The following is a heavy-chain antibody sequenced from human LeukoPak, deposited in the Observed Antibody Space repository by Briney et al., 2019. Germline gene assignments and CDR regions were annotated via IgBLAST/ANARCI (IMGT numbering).Heavy chain of an antibody. V-gene: IGHV4-59*08. CDR2: IYYSGST. CDR3: ARHDGSSWYYAFDV. CDR1: GVSISSYY. D-gene: IGHD6-13*01. J-gene: IGHJ3*01. Sequence: SEALSLTCTVSGVSISSYYWSWIRQPPGKGLEWIGYIYYSGSTNYNPSLKSRVTISLDTSKNQFSLKLSSVTAADTAVYYCARHDGSSWYYAFDVWGQGTMVTVSS.